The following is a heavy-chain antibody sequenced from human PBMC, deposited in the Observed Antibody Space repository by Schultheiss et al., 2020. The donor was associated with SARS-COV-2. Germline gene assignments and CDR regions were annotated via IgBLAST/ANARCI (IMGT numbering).Heavy chain of an antibody. CDR2: ISGSGGST. CDR1: GFTFSSYA. V-gene: IGHV3-23*01. J-gene: IGHJ3*02. Sequence: GGSLRLSCAASGFTFSSYAMSWVRQAPGKGLEWVSAISGSGGSTYYADSVKGRFTISRDNAKNSLYLQMNSLRAEDTAVYYCARGTIFGVVLDAFDIWGQGTMVTVSS. CDR3: ARGTIFGVVLDAFDI. D-gene: IGHD3-3*01.